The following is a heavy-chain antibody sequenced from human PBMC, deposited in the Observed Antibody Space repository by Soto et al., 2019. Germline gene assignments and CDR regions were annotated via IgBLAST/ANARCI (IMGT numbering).Heavy chain of an antibody. Sequence: TGGSLRLSCAASGFTFSNAHMNWVRQAPGKGLDWVGRIKSKTDGGTTDYAAPVKGRFTISRDDSKNTLYLQMNSLKTEDTAVYYCTTDYRGYFDSSGYHYYYYGMDVWGQGTTVTSP. CDR2: IKSKTDGGTT. J-gene: IGHJ6*02. D-gene: IGHD3-22*01. CDR3: TTDYRGYFDSSGYHYYYYGMDV. CDR1: GFTFSNAH. V-gene: IGHV3-15*07.